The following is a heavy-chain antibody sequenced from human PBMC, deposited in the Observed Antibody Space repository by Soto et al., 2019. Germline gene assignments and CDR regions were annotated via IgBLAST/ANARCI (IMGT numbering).Heavy chain of an antibody. CDR2: INHRGSS. Sequence: PSETLSLTCAVYGGSFSGYYWTWIRQPPGKGLEWIGEINHRGSSNYSPSLKSRVTISVDTSKNQFFLKLRSDDTAVYYCARKVRLGWFDPWGQGTLVTVS. V-gene: IGHV4-34*01. J-gene: IGHJ5*02. CDR1: GGSFSGYY. CDR3: ARKVRLGWFDP.